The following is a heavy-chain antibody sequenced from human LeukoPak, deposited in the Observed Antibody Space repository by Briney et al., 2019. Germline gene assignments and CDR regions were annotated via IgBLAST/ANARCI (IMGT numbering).Heavy chain of an antibody. Sequence: GGSLRLSCAASGFTFSSYSMNWVRQAPGKGLEWVAVISYDGSNKYYADSVKGRFTISRDNSKNTLYLQMNSLRAEDTAVYYCASVHFDFPYSSSWYTGNWFDPWGQGTLVTVSS. V-gene: IGHV3-30*03. D-gene: IGHD6-13*01. J-gene: IGHJ5*02. CDR2: ISYDGSNK. CDR1: GFTFSSYS. CDR3: ASVHFDFPYSSSWYTGNWFDP.